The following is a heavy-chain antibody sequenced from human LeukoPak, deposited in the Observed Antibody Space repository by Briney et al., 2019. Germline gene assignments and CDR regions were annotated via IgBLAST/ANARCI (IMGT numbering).Heavy chain of an antibody. CDR1: GGSLSSSSYY. Sequence: SETLSLTCTVSGGSLSSSSYYWGWIRQPPGKGLERIERNYYSGSPYYNPTLKSRVTISVDTSKKQISLKLSSVTAADTAVYYCAILATPPFYSGSYAEDYWGQGTLVTVPS. J-gene: IGHJ4*02. D-gene: IGHD1-26*01. V-gene: IGHV4-39*01. CDR3: AILATPPFYSGSYAEDY. CDR2: NYYSGSP.